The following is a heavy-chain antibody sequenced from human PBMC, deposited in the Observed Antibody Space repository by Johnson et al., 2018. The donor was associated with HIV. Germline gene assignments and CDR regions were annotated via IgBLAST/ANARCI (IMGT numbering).Heavy chain of an antibody. CDR2: IWYDGSNK. CDR1: GFTFSSYG. V-gene: IGHV3-33*01. J-gene: IGHJ3*01. D-gene: IGHD3-9*01. Sequence: QVQLVESGGGVVQPGRSMRLSCTASGFTFSSYGMHWVRQAPGKGLEWVAVIWYDGSNKYYGDSVKGRFTISSDNSKTTLYLQMNSLRAEDTAAYSCARDGRDLVTRGSFDVWGQGTVVTVSS. CDR3: ARDGRDLVTRGSFDV.